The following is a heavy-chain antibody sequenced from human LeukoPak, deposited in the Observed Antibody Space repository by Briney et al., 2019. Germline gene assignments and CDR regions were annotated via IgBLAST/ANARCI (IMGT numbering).Heavy chain of an antibody. CDR2: IYYSGIA. CDR3: ARHMVDSSGYLFDY. Sequence: SETLSLTCSVSGGSINSGGYYWSWIRQHPGKGLELIGNIYYSGIADYNPSLKSRVTISVDTSKNQFSLKLSSVTAADTAVYYCARHMVDSSGYLFDYWGQGTLVTVSS. D-gene: IGHD3-22*01. CDR1: GGSINSGGYY. J-gene: IGHJ4*02. V-gene: IGHV4-31*02.